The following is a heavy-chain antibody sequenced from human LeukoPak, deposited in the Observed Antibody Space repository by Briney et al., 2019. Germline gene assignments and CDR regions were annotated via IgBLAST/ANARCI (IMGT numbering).Heavy chain of an antibody. J-gene: IGHJ3*02. CDR2: IYYSGST. V-gene: IGHV4-39*01. CDR3: ARKVVVAAWSAFDI. Sequence: MSSETLSLTCTVSGGSISSSSYYWGWIRQPPGKGLEWIGSIYYSGSTYYNPSLKSRVTISVDTSKNQFSLKLSSVTAADTAVYYCARKVVVAAWSAFDIWGQGTMVTVSS. CDR1: GGSISSSSYY. D-gene: IGHD2-15*01.